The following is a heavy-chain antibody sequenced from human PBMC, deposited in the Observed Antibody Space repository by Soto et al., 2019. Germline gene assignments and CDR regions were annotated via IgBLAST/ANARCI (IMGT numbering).Heavy chain of an antibody. CDR2: ISAYNGNA. D-gene: IGHD6-19*01. V-gene: IGHV1-18*01. Sequence: QVQLVQSGAEVKKPGASVKVSCKASGYTFTSYGISWVRQAPGQGLEWMGWISAYNGNANYAQKLQGRVTMTTDTSTSTAYMELRSLRSDDTAVYYCARDLKPAVYSSGWDWFAPWGQRTLVTVSS. J-gene: IGHJ5*02. CDR3: ARDLKPAVYSSGWDWFAP. CDR1: GYTFTSYG.